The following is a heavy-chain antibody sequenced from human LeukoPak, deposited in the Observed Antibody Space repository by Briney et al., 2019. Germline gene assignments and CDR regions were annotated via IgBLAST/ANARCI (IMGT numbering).Heavy chain of an antibody. J-gene: IGHJ4*02. D-gene: IGHD2-15*01. V-gene: IGHV4-39*07. CDR3: ARKREGPATGIDY. CDR1: GVSISSTYSY. CDR2: IYSSGST. Sequence: SETLSLTCTVSGVSISSTYSYWGWIRQSPRTGLEWIGNIYSSGSTYYSPSLKSRVTISIDTSENQFSLKLTSVAAADTAVYYGARKREGPATGIDYWGQGTLVTVSS.